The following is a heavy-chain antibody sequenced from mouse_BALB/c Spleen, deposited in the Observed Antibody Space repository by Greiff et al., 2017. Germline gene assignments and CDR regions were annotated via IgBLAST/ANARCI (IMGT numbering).Heavy chain of an antibody. CDR1: GFTFSSYA. CDR2: ISSGGST. J-gene: IGHJ4*01. CDR3: ARDYGNTYAMDY. D-gene: IGHD2-1*01. Sequence: EVKLVESGGGLVKPGGSLKLSCAASGFTFSSYAMSWVRQTPEKRLEWVASISSGGSTYYPDSVKGRFTISRDNARNILYLQMSSLRSEDTAMYYCARDYGNTYAMDYWGQGTSVTVSS. V-gene: IGHV5-6-5*01.